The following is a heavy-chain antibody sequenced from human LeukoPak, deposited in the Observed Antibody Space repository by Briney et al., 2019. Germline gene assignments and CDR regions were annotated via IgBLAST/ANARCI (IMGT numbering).Heavy chain of an antibody. CDR1: GFILSRYY. CDR2: IDKDGSKK. CDR3: ARDGIDGFIDF. V-gene: IGHV3-7*01. J-gene: IGHJ4*02. D-gene: IGHD5-24*01. Sequence: PGGSLRLSCVASGFILSRYYMSWVRQAPGKGLEWVANIDKDGSKKYYVDSVKGRFTISRDNAKNSLYLQMNSLRVEDTAVYYCARDGIDGFIDFWGQGTLVTVSS.